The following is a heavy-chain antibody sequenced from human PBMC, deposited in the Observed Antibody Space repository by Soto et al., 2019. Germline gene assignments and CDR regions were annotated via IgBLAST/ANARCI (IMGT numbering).Heavy chain of an antibody. CDR1: GGTFSSYA. V-gene: IGHV1-69*13. Sequence: SVKVSCKASGGTFSSYAISWVRQAPGQGLEWMGGIIPIFGTANYAQKFQGRVTITADESTSTAYMELSSLRSEGTAVYYCAAYYYDSSGYPSEWYFDYWGQGTLVTVSS. CDR2: IIPIFGTA. D-gene: IGHD3-22*01. CDR3: AAYYYDSSGYPSEWYFDY. J-gene: IGHJ4*02.